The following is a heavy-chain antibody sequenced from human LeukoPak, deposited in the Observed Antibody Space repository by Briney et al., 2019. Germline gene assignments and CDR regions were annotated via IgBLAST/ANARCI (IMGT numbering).Heavy chain of an antibody. J-gene: IGHJ4*02. D-gene: IGHD3-22*01. CDR2: ISGSGGST. CDR1: GFTFSSYG. V-gene: IGHV3-23*01. Sequence: GGSLRLSCAASGFTFSSYGMSWVRQAPGKGLEWVSAISGSGGSTYYADSVKGRFTISRDNSKNTLYLQMNSLRAEDTAVYYCAPWGVVTGHYWGQGTLVTVSS. CDR3: APWGVVTGHY.